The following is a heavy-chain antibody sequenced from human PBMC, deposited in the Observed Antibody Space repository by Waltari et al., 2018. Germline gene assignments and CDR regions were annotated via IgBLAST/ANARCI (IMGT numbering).Heavy chain of an antibody. V-gene: IGHV4-38-2*01. J-gene: IGHJ5*02. CDR2: SWRRGST. CDR1: GYSISSDYY. CDR3: AGIHGGTTDCLWADNWFDP. Sequence: VQLQESGPGLGKSSETLSPPCAVSGYSISSDYYWAWIRRSPGKGLEWIGSSWRRGSTYYNPSLKSRVTISLDTSNNHFSLSLNSVTAADTAIYYCAGIHGGTTDCLWADNWFDPWGQGTLVTVSS. D-gene: IGHD2-15*01.